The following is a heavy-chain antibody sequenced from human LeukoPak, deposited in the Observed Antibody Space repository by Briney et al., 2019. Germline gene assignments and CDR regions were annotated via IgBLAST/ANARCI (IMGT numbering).Heavy chain of an antibody. CDR3: ARRGRYCSSTSCYKAGWFDP. CDR2: IYTSGST. Sequence: PSETLSLTCAVYGGSFSGYYWSWIRQPPGKGLEWIGRIYTSGSTNYNPSLKSRVTMSVDTSKNQFSLKLSSVTAADTAVYYCARRGRYCSSTSCYKAGWFDPWGQGTLVTVSS. J-gene: IGHJ5*02. D-gene: IGHD2-2*02. CDR1: GGSFSGYY. V-gene: IGHV4-59*10.